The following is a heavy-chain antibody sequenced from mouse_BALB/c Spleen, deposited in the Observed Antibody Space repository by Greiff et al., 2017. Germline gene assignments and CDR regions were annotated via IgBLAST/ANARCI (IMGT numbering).Heavy chain of an antibody. D-gene: IGHD1-1*01. J-gene: IGHJ1*01. CDR3: AGRRYYGSEDWYFDV. Sequence: VQLQQSGPELVKPGASVKMSCKASGYTFTSYVMHWVKQKPGQGLEWIGYINPYNDGTKYNEKFKGKATLTSDKSSSTAYMELSSLTSEDSAVYYCAGRRYYGSEDWYFDVWGAGTTVTVSA. V-gene: IGHV1-14*01. CDR1: GYTFTSYV. CDR2: INPYNDGT.